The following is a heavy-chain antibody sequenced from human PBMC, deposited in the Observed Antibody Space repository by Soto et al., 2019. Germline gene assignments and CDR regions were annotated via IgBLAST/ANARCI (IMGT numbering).Heavy chain of an antibody. CDR1: GDRVSSNSAA. V-gene: IGHV6-1*01. CDR2: TYYRSKWYN. Sequence: QVQLQQSGPGLVKPSQTLSVTCAISGDRVSSNSAAWNWIRQSPSRGLEWLGRTYYRSKWYNDYAVSVKSRLTINPDTSKTQFSLQLNSVTPEDTAVYYCARVTYSAWYELDRNWIDPWGQGTLVTVSS. CDR3: ARVTYSAWYELDRNWIDP. D-gene: IGHD6-13*01. J-gene: IGHJ5*02.